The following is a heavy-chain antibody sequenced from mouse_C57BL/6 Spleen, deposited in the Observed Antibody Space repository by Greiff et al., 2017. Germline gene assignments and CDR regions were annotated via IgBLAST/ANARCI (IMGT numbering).Heavy chain of an antibody. CDR1: GYAFSSSW. CDR2: IYPGDGDT. D-gene: IGHD1-1*01. J-gene: IGHJ4*01. Sequence: VKLVESGPELVKPGASVKISCKASGYAFSSSWMNWVKQRPGKGLEWIGRIYPGDGDTNYNGKFKGKATLTADKSSSTAYMQLSSLTSEDSAVYFCARWTTSFYAMDYWGQGTSVTVSS. CDR3: ARWTTSFYAMDY. V-gene: IGHV1-82*01.